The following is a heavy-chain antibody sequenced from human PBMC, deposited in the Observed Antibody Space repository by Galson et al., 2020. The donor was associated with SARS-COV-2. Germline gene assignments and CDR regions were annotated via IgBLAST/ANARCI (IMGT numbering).Heavy chain of an antibody. J-gene: IGHJ5*02. CDR2: IYYSGGT. D-gene: IGHD1-1*01. V-gene: IGHV4-59*01. CDR3: ARVGGNDGWNWFDP. Sequence: SETLSLTCSVSGGSMIKYYWSWIRQSPGKGLEWIGNIYYSGGTKYNPSLKSRVSMSVDTSENQFSLKLNSVTAADTAVYYCARVGGNDGWNWFDPWGQGTLVTVSS. CDR1: GGSMIKYY.